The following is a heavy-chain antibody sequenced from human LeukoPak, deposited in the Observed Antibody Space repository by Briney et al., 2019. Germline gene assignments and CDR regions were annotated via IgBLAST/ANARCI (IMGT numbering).Heavy chain of an antibody. CDR3: ARVVEMATIHFLTLRHYNWFDP. J-gene: IGHJ5*02. Sequence: GGSLRLSCAASGFTFSDYYMSWIRQAPGKGPEWVSYISSSSSYTNYADSVKGRFTISRDNAKNSLYLQMNSLRAEDTAVYYCARVVEMATIHFLTLRHYNWFDPWGQGTLVTVSS. CDR2: ISSSSSYT. CDR1: GFTFSDYY. D-gene: IGHD5-24*01. V-gene: IGHV3-11*05.